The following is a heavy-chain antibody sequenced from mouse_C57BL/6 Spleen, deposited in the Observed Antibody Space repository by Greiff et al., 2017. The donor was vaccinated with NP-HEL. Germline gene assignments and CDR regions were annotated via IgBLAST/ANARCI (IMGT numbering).Heavy chain of an antibody. D-gene: IGHD2-2*01. J-gene: IGHJ2*01. CDR3: TMVTTDGYFDY. CDR1: GFNIKDDY. Sequence: EAQLQQSGAELVRPGASVKLSCTASGFNIKDDYMHWVKQRPEQGLEWIGWIDPENGDTEYASKFQGKATITADTSSNTAYLQLSSLTSEDTAVYYCTMVTTDGYFDYWGQGTTLTVSS. CDR2: IDPENGDT. V-gene: IGHV14-4*01.